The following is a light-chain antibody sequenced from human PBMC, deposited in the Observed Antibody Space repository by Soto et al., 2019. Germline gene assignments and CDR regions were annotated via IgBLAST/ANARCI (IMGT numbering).Light chain of an antibody. CDR3: CSYAGPTIVVV. CDR2: EDT. Sequence: QSVLTQPASVSGSPGQSITISCTGTSSDIGSYNRVSWYQQHPGKAPKLMIYEDTQRPSRVSNRFSGSKSGNTASLTITRLQAEDEADYYCCSYAGPTIVVVFGGGTKVTVL. CDR1: SSDIGSYNR. J-gene: IGLJ2*01. V-gene: IGLV2-23*01.